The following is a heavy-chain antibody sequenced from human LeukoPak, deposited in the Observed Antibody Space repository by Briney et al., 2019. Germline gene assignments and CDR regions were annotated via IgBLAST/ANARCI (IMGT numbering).Heavy chain of an antibody. CDR1: GGSISTYY. J-gene: IGHJ3*02. V-gene: IGHV4-59*01. CDR2: IYYTGST. CDR3: ARVSNSGYNSRGAFDI. Sequence: SETLSLTCTVSGGSISTYYWSWIRQPPGKGLEWIGYIYYTGSTNYNPSLKSRVTISVDTSKNQFSLKLSSVTAADTAVYYCARVSNSGYNSRGAFDIWGQGTMVTVSS. D-gene: IGHD3-22*01.